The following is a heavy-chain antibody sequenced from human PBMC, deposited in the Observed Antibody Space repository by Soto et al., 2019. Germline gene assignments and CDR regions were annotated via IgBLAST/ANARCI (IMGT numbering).Heavy chain of an antibody. D-gene: IGHD2-15*01. CDR3: ARGRYCLTGRCFPNWFDS. J-gene: IGHJ5*01. CDR1: GDSISTVDYF. V-gene: IGHV4-30-4*01. CDR2: IYKSATT. Sequence: PSETLSLTCSVSGDSISTVDYFWAWIRQPPGQALEYIGYIYKSATTYYNPSFEGRAAISLDTSKSHFSLNVTSVTAADTAVYFCARGRYCLTGRCFPNWFDSWGQGTMVTV.